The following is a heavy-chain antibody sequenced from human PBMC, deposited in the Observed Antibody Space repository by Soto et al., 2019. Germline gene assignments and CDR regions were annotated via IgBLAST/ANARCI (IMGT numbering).Heavy chain of an antibody. Sequence: SVKVSCKASGGTFSSYAISWVRQAPGQGLEWMGGIIPIFGTANYAQKFQGRVTITADKSTSTAYMELSSLRSEDTAVYYCARDRRGQQLALQRFDPWGQGTLVTVSA. CDR2: IIPIFGTA. CDR3: ARDRRGQQLALQRFDP. J-gene: IGHJ5*02. V-gene: IGHV1-69*06. D-gene: IGHD6-13*01. CDR1: GGTFSSYA.